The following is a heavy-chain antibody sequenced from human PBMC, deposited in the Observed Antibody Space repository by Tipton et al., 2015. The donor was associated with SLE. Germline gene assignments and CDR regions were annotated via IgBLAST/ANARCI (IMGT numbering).Heavy chain of an antibody. CDR3: AREGVPADAYGMDV. V-gene: IGHV4-4*02. CDR2: IYHSGST. D-gene: IGHD2-2*01. Sequence: TLSLTCAVSGGSISSRNWWSWVRQPPGKGLEWIGEIYHSGSTNDNPSLKSRVTISIDKSKNQFSLRLRSVTAADTAVYYCAREGVPADAYGMDVWGQGTTVTVSS. J-gene: IGHJ6*02. CDR1: GGSISSRNW.